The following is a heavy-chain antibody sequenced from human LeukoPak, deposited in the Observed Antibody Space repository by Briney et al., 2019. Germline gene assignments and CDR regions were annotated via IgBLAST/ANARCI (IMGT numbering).Heavy chain of an antibody. Sequence: GRSLRLSCAASGFTFSSYGMHWVRQAPDKGLEWVAVIWYDGSNKYYADSVKGRFTISRDNSKNTLYLQMNSLRAEDTAVYYCAKDLGYYGSGSYLGSIFDYWGQGTLVTVSS. J-gene: IGHJ4*02. CDR1: GFTFSSYG. V-gene: IGHV3-33*06. D-gene: IGHD3-10*01. CDR2: IWYDGSNK. CDR3: AKDLGYYGSGSYLGSIFDY.